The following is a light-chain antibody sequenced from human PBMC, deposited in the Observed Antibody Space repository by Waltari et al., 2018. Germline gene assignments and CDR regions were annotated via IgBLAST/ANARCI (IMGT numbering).Light chain of an antibody. CDR2: GAS. J-gene: IGKJ4*01. CDR1: QRVSSTT. Sequence: CWARQRVSSTTLAWYQENTGPAPSLVIYGASSCATAIPDSFSGRGSETDFTVTISRLEPEDFAVYYCQQYAGSLLPFGGGTKVEIK. V-gene: IGKV3-20*01. CDR3: QQYAGSLLP.